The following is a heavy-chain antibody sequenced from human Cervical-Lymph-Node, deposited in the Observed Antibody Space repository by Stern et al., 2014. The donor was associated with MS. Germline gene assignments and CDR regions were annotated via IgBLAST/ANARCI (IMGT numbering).Heavy chain of an antibody. D-gene: IGHD5-12*01. J-gene: IGHJ4*02. V-gene: IGHV4-39*01. CDR3: ARHDGWLPHY. CDR2: IYYSGTT. Sequence: QLVESGPGLVKPSETLSLTCSVSGGSISRSTYYWGWIRQPPGKGLEWIGSIYYSGTTYYNPSLKSRVTIDTSTNQFSLRLTSVPAADPAVYYCARHDGWLPHYWSQGTLVTVSS. CDR1: GGSISRSTYY.